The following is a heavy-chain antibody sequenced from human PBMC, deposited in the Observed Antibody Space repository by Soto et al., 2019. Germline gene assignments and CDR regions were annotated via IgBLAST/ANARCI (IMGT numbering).Heavy chain of an antibody. CDR1: GFTFSTYA. D-gene: IGHD6-6*01. J-gene: IGHJ6*03. CDR2: ITNTGGRT. Sequence: EVQLLESGGGLVQPGGSLRLSCGASGFTFSTYAMTWVRQAPGAGLEWVSTITNTGGRTKYTDAVKGRFSMSRDKSKNTVYLKMNSLRAEDTAVYFCAQEGDSSSENYSSLDVWGRGTTVTVS. V-gene: IGHV3-23*01. CDR3: AQEGDSSSENYSSLDV.